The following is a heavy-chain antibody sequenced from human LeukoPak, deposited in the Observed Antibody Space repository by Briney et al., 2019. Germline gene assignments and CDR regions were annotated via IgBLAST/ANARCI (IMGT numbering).Heavy chain of an antibody. D-gene: IGHD2-15*01. CDR1: GGSISSYY. J-gene: IGHJ3*02. Sequence: PSETLSLTCTVSGGSISSYYWSWIRQPPGKGLEWIGYIYYSGSTNYNPSLKSRVTISVDTSKNQFSLKLSSVTAADTAVYYCARDTNVGYCSGGSCYSGAFDIWGQGTMVTVSS. CDR2: IYYSGST. CDR3: ARDTNVGYCSGGSCYSGAFDI. V-gene: IGHV4-59*01.